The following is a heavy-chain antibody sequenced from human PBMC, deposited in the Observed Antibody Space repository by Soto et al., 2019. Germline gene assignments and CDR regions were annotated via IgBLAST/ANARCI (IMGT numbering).Heavy chain of an antibody. J-gene: IGHJ4*02. CDR2: INAGNGNT. CDR1: GYTFTSYA. V-gene: IGHV1-3*01. CDR3: AKEYGHGYWYFDY. D-gene: IGHD5-18*01. Sequence: ASVKVSCKASGYTFTSYAMHWVRQAPGQRLEWMGWINAGNGNTKYSQKFQGRFSISRDTSKNTVSLQMNSLRAEDTAIYYCAKEYGHGYWYFDYWGQGTQVTVSS.